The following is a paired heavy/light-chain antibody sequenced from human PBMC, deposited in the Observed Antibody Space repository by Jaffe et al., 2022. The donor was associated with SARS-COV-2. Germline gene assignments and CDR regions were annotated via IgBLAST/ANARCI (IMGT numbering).Heavy chain of an antibody. D-gene: IGHD3-10*01. V-gene: IGHV3-7*01. J-gene: IGHJ4*02. Sequence: EVQLVESGGGSVQPGGSLRLSCAASGFTFSKFWMTWVRQAPGKGLEWVANIKHDGSERNYVDSVRGRFTILRDNLKNSLYLQMNSLRVEDTAVYYCARDVSDVRGLDLDYWGQGTLVTVSP. CDR1: GFTFSKFW. CDR3: ARDVSDVRGLDLDY. CDR2: IKHDGSER.
Light chain of an antibody. J-gene: IGKJ2*01. CDR2: KAS. CDR1: QNITNL. V-gene: IGKV1-5*03. Sequence: DIQMTQSPSILSASVGDRVTITCRASQNITNLLAWYQQKPGRAPKLLIYKASNLKSGVPSRFGGSGSGTEFSLTINCLQPDDFATYYCQHRTFGQGTKLEIK. CDR3: QHRT.